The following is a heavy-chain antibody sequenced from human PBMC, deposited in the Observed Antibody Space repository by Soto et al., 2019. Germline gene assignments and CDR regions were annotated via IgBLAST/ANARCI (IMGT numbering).Heavy chain of an antibody. CDR1: GGSISSGGYY. CDR3: TRVREGGFFGY. CDR2: IYYSGST. V-gene: IGHV4-61*08. Sequence: PSETLSLTCTVSGGSISSGGYYWSWIRQPPGKGLEWIGYIYYSGSTNYNPSLKSRVTMSVDTSKNQFSLRLTSVTAADTAVYYCTRVREGGFFGYWGKGTLVTVSS. D-gene: IGHD3-10*01. J-gene: IGHJ4*02.